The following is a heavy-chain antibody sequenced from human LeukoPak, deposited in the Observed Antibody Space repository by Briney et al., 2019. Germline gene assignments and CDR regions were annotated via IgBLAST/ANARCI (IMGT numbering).Heavy chain of an antibody. CDR3: ALRLADFYYYGMDV. V-gene: IGHV1-18*01. CDR1: GYTFTSYG. J-gene: IGHJ6*02. CDR2: ISAYNGNT. D-gene: IGHD3-3*01. Sequence: ASVKVSCKASGYTFTSYGISWVRQAPGQGLEWMGWISAYNGNTNYAQKLQGRVTMTTDTSTSTAYMELSSLRSEDTAVYYCALRLADFYYYGMDVWGQGTTVTVSS.